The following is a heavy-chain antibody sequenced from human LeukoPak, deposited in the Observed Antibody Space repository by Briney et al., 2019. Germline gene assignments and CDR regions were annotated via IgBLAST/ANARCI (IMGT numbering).Heavy chain of an antibody. J-gene: IGHJ4*02. CDR3: AKDRLEFYGSARYYFDS. CDR2: LSSSSVTI. V-gene: IGHV3-48*01. Sequence: PGGSLRLSCAASGFTFSSYSMNWVRQAPGKGLEWISYLSSSSVTIYYADSVKGRFTISSDSSKDTLYLQMNSLRTEDTAVYFCAKDRLEFYGSARYYFDSWGQGSLVTVSS. D-gene: IGHD3-10*01. CDR1: GFTFSSYS.